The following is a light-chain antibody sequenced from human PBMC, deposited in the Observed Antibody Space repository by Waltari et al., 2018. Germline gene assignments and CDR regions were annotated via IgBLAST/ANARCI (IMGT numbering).Light chain of an antibody. CDR1: QPINANY. V-gene: IGKV3-20*01. Sequence: EIVLTQSPVTLSLSPGERATLSCRASQPINANYFAWYQHKPGQAPRLLIFGISYRATGIPDRFSGSGSGTDFTLTISGLEPEDFAVYYCQQYGHSPRTFGQGTKVEIK. CDR2: GIS. J-gene: IGKJ1*01. CDR3: QQYGHSPRT.